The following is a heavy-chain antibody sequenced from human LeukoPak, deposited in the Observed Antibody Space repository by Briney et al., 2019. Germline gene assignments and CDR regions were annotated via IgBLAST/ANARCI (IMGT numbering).Heavy chain of an antibody. J-gene: IGHJ5*01. CDR1: GYSFTNYW. D-gene: IGHD3-22*01. Sequence: GESLKISCEASGYSFTNYWIAWVRQTPGKGLEWVGFTYPGGSNTRYSPSFRGTVTISVDKSMNPLYLQWSSLKASDTAMYYCARLVTTSDYESSWFDSWGQGTLVKVSS. CDR3: ARLVTTSDYESSWFDS. CDR2: TYPGGSNT. V-gene: IGHV5-51*01.